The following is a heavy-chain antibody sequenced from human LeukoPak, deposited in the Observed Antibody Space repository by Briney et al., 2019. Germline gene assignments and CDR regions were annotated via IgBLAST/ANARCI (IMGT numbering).Heavy chain of an antibody. J-gene: IGHJ5*02. D-gene: IGHD3-22*01. V-gene: IGHV3-48*04. CDR3: ARFGYDSSGYYYAS. CDR2: ISSSGSTI. CDR1: GFTFTNAW. Sequence: GGSLRLSCAASGFTFTNAWMNWVRQAPGKGLEWVSYISSSGSTIYYADSVKGRFTISRDNAKNSLYLQMNSLRAEDTAVYYCARFGYDSSGYYYASWGQGTLVTVSS.